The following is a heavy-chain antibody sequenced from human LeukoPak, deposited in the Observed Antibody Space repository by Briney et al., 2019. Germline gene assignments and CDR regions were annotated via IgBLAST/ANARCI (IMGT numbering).Heavy chain of an antibody. CDR2: INWNGDST. CDR1: GFTFDDYG. V-gene: IGHV3-20*04. CDR3: ARNLGLDI. Sequence: GGSLRLSCAASGFTFDDYGMNWVRQAPGKGLEWVSGINWNGDSTGYADSVKGRFTVSRGNAKNSLFLQMNNLRAEDTALYYCARNLGLDIWGKGTMVTVSS. J-gene: IGHJ3*02.